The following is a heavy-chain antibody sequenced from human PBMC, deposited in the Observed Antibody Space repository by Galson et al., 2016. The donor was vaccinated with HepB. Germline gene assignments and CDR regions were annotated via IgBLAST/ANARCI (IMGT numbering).Heavy chain of an antibody. CDR1: GFTFSQFA. CDR2: IYSIGTT. CDR3: ARNVPVTIFGY. V-gene: IGHV3-66*01. J-gene: IGHJ4*02. Sequence: SLRLSCAASGFTFSQFAVHWVRQAPGKGLEWVSLIYSIGTTLYADSVKGRFTISRDSSKNTLYLQMNSLRPEDTAVYYCARNVPVTIFGYWGQGTLVTVSS. D-gene: IGHD3-3*01.